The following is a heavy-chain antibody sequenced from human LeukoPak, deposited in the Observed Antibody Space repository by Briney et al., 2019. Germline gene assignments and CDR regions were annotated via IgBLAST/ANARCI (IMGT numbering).Heavy chain of an antibody. V-gene: IGHV3-7*01. CDR3: ASEGNDLGAFEM. D-gene: IGHD1-1*01. Sequence: GGSLRLSCGASGFTFNSYWMHWVRQAPGKGPERVANIKQDGREKYYVDSVRGRFTISRDNAKNSLYLKMNSLGAEDTAVYYCASEGNDLGAFEMWGQGTMVTVSS. J-gene: IGHJ3*02. CDR1: GFTFNSYW. CDR2: IKQDGREK.